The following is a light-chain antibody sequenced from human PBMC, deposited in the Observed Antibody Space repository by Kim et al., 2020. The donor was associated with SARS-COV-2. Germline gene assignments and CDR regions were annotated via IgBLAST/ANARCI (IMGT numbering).Light chain of an antibody. V-gene: IGLV3-19*01. CDR1: SLRTHF. J-gene: IGLJ3*02. CDR2: GEN. Sequence: SSELTQDPAVSVALGQTVRITCQGDSLRTHFASWYQQKPGQASVLVIYGENNRPSGIPDRFSGSSSGNTASLTISGAQAEDEADYHCNSRDRNDFHWVFGGGTQLTVL. CDR3: NSRDRNDFHWV.